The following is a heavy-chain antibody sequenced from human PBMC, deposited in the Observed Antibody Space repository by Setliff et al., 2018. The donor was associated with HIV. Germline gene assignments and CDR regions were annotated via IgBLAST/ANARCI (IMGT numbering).Heavy chain of an antibody. Sequence: PGGSLRLSCAASGFTFSDYDIHWVRQAPGKGLEWVAFMRYDGSNKGYADSVKGRFTISRDNSKNTLFLQMNSLRPEDTAIYYCAKDKSYHDYIWGSSVLAYWGQGTLVTVSS. V-gene: IGHV3-30*02. CDR2: MRYDGSNK. D-gene: IGHD3-16*01. CDR3: AKDKSYHDYIWGSSVLAY. CDR1: GFTFSDYD. J-gene: IGHJ4*02.